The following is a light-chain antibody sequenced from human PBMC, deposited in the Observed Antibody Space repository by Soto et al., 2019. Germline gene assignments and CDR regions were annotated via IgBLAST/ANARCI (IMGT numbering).Light chain of an antibody. J-gene: IGKJ4*01. Sequence: DIQMTQSPSSLSASVGDRVTITCRASQSISSYLNWYQQKPGKAPKLLIYAASSLQSGLPSRFSGSGSGTDLTLTISSLHPEDFATYYCQQSYSTPQLTFGGGTKVEIK. CDR1: QSISSY. V-gene: IGKV1-39*01. CDR2: AAS. CDR3: QQSYSTPQLT.